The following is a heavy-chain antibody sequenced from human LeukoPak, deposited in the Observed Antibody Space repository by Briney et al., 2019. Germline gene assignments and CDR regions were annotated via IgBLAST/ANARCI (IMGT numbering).Heavy chain of an antibody. Sequence: GRSLRLSCAASGFTFSSYAMSWVRQAAGKGLEWVSAISGSGGSTYYADSVKGRFTISRDTSTNTLYLQMNSLSAEDTAVYYCARSPGGTTMMPATADPVDYWGEGTLVSVSS. CDR3: ARSPGGTTMMPATADPVDY. CDR2: ISGSGGST. V-gene: IGHV3-23*01. CDR1: GFTFSSYA. D-gene: IGHD3-22*01. J-gene: IGHJ4*02.